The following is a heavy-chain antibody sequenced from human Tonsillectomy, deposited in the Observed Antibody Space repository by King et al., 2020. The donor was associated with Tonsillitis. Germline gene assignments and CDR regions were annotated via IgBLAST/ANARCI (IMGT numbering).Heavy chain of an antibody. J-gene: IGHJ4*02. Sequence: EVQLVESGGGLVKPGGSLRLSCAASGFTFSNAWMSWVRQAPGKGLEWDGRIKSKTDGGTTDYAAPVKGRFTISRDDSKNTLYLQMNSLKTEDTAVYYCTTDSVHTVDYWGQGTLVTVSS. CDR3: TTDSVHTVDY. CDR1: GFTFSNAW. CDR2: IKSKTDGGTT. V-gene: IGHV3-15*01.